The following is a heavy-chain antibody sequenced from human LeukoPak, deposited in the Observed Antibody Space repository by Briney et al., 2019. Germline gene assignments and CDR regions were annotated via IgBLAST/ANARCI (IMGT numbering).Heavy chain of an antibody. V-gene: IGHV3-48*01. CDR3: ARNQEIDYYDSSGFYWGVEY. CDR2: ISGGGGTI. D-gene: IGHD3-22*01. Sequence: PGVSLRLSCAASGFTFSAYSMNWVRQAPGKGLEWVAYISGGGGTIYYADSVKGRFTISRDNAKNSLYLQMDSLRAEDTAVYYCARNQEIDYYDSSGFYWGVEYWGQGTLVTVSS. J-gene: IGHJ4*02. CDR1: GFTFSAYS.